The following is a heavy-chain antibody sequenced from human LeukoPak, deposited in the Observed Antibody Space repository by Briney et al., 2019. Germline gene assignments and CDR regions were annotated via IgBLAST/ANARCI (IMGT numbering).Heavy chain of an antibody. V-gene: IGHV3-23*01. CDR1: GFTFSSYG. Sequence: SLXXXCXASGFTFSSYGMSWVRQAPGKGLEWVSAISGSGDSTYYADSVKGRFTISRDNSKNTLYLQMNSLRAEDTAVYYCAKDTMVRGVIALAFDYWGQGTLVTVSS. CDR3: AKDTMVRGVIALAFDY. J-gene: IGHJ4*02. D-gene: IGHD3-10*01. CDR2: ISGSGDST.